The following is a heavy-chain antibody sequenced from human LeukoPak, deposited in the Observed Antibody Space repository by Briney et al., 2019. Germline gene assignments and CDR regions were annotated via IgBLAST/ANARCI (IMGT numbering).Heavy chain of an antibody. CDR1: GFTFSSYG. V-gene: IGHV3-23*01. Sequence: GGTLRLSCAVSGFTFSSYGMSWVRQAPGKGLEWVSAISGSGGSTYYADSVKGRFTISRDDPKNTLYLQMENLRAEDTAVYYCAKDGAWLRFDDWGQGILVTVSS. CDR2: ISGSGGST. J-gene: IGHJ4*02. D-gene: IGHD5-12*01. CDR3: AKDGAWLRFDD.